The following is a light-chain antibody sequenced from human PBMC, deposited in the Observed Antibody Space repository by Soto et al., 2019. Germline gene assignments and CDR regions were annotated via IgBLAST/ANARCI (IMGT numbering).Light chain of an antibody. CDR3: QQYNDNWT. CDR2: KAS. V-gene: IGKV1-5*03. CDR1: QSVSRW. Sequence: DIPMTQSPSTLSASVGDRVTITCRASQSVSRWLAWYQQKPGKAPKLLIYKASTLESGVPSGFSGSGSGTEFTLAISIRQPDDSATYYCQQYNDNWTFGQGTKVEIK. J-gene: IGKJ1*01.